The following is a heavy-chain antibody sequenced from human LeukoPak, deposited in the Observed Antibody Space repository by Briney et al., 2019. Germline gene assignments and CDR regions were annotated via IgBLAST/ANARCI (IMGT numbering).Heavy chain of an antibody. V-gene: IGHV1-18*01. CDR1: GYTFTSYG. D-gene: IGHD3-9*01. CDR2: ISAYNGNT. J-gene: IGHJ5*02. Sequence: GASVKVSCKASGYTFTSYGISWVRRAPEQGLEWMGWISAYNGNTNYAQKLQGRVTMTTDTSTSTAYMELRSLRSDDTAVYYCAREEGLRYFDWPLRSWFDPWGQGTLVTVSS. CDR3: AREEGLRYFDWPLRSWFDP.